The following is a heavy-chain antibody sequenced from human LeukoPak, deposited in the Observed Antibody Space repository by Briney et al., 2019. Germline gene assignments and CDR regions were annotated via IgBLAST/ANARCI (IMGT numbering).Heavy chain of an antibody. CDR2: INPSDGAT. CDR1: GNTFTMYY. D-gene: IGHD6-19*01. CDR3: AKGIYSSGWSYFDY. J-gene: IGHJ4*01. Sequence: GASVKVSCKASGNTFTMYYIHWVRQAPGQGLEWMGMINPSDGATTYAQRFQGRVTMTRDMSTTTVYMDLRSLRSEDTAVYYCAKGIYSSGWSYFDYWGHGTLVTVSS. V-gene: IGHV1-46*01.